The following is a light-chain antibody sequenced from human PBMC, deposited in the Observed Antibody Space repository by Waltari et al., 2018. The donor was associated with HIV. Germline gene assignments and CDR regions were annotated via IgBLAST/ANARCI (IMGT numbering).Light chain of an antibody. CDR3: AACDDSPYV. CDR1: STNIGSHY. Sequence: QSVLTQSPSASGTRPPCVTISCSGCSTNIGSHYVYWYQQLPGTAPRLLIYRHHQRPSGVPDRSSGSKSGTSASLAINGRRSEEEAEYYGAACDDSPYVFGSGTEVTVL. CDR2: RHH. J-gene: IGLJ1*01. V-gene: IGLV1-47*01.